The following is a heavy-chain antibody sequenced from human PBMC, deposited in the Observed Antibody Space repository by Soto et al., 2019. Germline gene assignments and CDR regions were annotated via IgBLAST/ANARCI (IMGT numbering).Heavy chain of an antibody. J-gene: IGHJ4*02. D-gene: IGHD2-15*01. V-gene: IGHV4-31*03. CDR2: IYYSGST. CDR3: ARVPLSGAHVHYFDY. Sequence: SETLSLTCTVSGGSISSSTYYWGWIRQPPGKGLEWIGYIYYSGSTYYNPSLKSRVTISVDTSKNQFSLKLSSVTAADTAVYYCARVPLSGAHVHYFDYWGQGTLVTVSS. CDR1: GGSISSSTYY.